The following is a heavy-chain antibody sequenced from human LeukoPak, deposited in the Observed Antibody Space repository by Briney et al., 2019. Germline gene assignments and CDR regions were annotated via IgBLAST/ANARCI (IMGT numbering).Heavy chain of an antibody. CDR2: IWYNGSNK. D-gene: IGHD4-17*01. Sequence: GGSLILSFAASGXTFSSFAMHWVRQAPGKGLERVAEIWYNGSNKYYAESVKGRFTISRDNSKNTLYLQMNSLRAEDTAVYYCSRGGYGDYNNWFDRWGQGTLVIVSS. J-gene: IGHJ5*02. CDR1: GXTFSSFA. V-gene: IGHV3-33*01. CDR3: SRGGYGDYNNWFDR.